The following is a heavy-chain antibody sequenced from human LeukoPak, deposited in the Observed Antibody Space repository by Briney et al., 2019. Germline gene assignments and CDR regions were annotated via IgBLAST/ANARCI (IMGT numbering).Heavy chain of an antibody. Sequence: PGGSLRLSCAASGFTFSSYSMNWVRQAPGKGLEWVSSISSSSSYIYYADSVKGRFTVSRDNAKNSLYLQMNSLRAEDTAVYYCASSIAAAGTFWFDPWGQGTLVTVSS. CDR2: ISSSSSYI. V-gene: IGHV3-21*01. CDR1: GFTFSSYS. J-gene: IGHJ5*02. CDR3: ASSIAAAGTFWFDP. D-gene: IGHD6-13*01.